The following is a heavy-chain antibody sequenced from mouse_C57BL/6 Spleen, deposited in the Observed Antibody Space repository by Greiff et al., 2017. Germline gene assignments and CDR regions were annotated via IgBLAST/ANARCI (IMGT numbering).Heavy chain of an antibody. J-gene: IGHJ4*01. V-gene: IGHV1-42*01. CDR1: GYSFTGYY. Sequence: VQLQQSGPELVKPGASVKISCKASGYSFTGYYMNWVKQSPEKSLEWIGEINPSTGGTTYNQKFKAKATLTVDKSSSTAYMQLKSLTSEDSAVYYCARDGNSAAMDYWGQGTSVTVSS. D-gene: IGHD2-1*01. CDR3: ARDGNSAAMDY. CDR2: INPSTGGT.